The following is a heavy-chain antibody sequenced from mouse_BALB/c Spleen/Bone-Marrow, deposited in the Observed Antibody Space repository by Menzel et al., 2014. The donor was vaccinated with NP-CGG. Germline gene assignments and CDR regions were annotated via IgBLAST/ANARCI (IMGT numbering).Heavy chain of an antibody. CDR1: GFTFSSFG. Sequence: DVMLVESGGGLVQPGGSLKLSCAASGFTFSSFGMHWVRQAPEKGLEWVAYISSGSSTIHYADTVNGRFTISRDNPKNTRFLQMTSLRSEDTARYYCARSPYDYAAMDYWGQGTSVTVSS. J-gene: IGHJ4*01. D-gene: IGHD2-4*01. CDR2: ISSGSSTI. CDR3: ARSPYDYAAMDY. V-gene: IGHV5-17*02.